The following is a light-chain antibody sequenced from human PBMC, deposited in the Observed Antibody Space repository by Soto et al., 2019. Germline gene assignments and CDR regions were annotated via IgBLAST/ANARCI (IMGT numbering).Light chain of an antibody. V-gene: IGKV3-20*01. J-gene: IGKJ2*01. Sequence: VLTQSPDIVSVSRGERGNFSCRASQAISSNFLAWYQQRPGQAPRLLIYGVSNRAAGIPDRFSGSGSGTDFTLPISRLERDDFAVYFFQPWGRWYSFGQGTKLEIK. CDR2: GVS. CDR3: QPWGRWYS. CDR1: QAISSNF.